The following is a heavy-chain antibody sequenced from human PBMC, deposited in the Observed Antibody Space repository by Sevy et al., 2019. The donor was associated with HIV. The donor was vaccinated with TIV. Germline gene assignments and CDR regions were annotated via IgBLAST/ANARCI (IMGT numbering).Heavy chain of an antibody. CDR1: GFTFSNYW. J-gene: IGHJ6*02. D-gene: IGHD2-2*01. CDR2: IKRDGSEK. CDR3: ASDCSSTTCLWGLDV. V-gene: IGHV3-7*03. Sequence: GGSLRLSCAASGFTFSNYWMSWVRQAPGKGLEWVAHIKRDGSEKYYVDSVKGRFSISRDNPKNSLYLQMNSLRAEDTAVYYCASDCSSTTCLWGLDVWGQGTTVTVSS.